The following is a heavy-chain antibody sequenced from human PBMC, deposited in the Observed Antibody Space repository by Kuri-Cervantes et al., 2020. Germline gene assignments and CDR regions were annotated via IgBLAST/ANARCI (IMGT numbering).Heavy chain of an antibody. J-gene: IGHJ4*02. D-gene: IGHD5-18*01. CDR2: IIPIFGTA. Sequence: SVKVSCKASGGTFSSYAISWVRQAPGQGLEWMGGIIPIFGTANYEQKFQGRVTITADEHSSTAYMELSGLRYEDTAVYYCAGTNTTWIQLWLLYWGQGTLVTVSS. CDR3: AGTNTTWIQLWLLY. CDR1: GGTFSSYA. V-gene: IGHV1-69*13.